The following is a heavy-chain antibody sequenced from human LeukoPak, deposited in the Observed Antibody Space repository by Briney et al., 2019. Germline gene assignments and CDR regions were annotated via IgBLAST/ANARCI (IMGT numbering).Heavy chain of an antibody. V-gene: IGHV4-59*01. D-gene: IGHD5-18*01. CDR3: ARGRYSYGSQDY. Sequence: KPSETLSLTCTVSGVSISSYYWSWIRQPPGKGLEWIGYIYYSGSTNYNPSLKSRVTISVDTSKNQFSLKLSSVTAADTAVYYCARGRYSYGSQDYWGQGTLVTVSS. J-gene: IGHJ4*02. CDR2: IYYSGST. CDR1: GVSISSYY.